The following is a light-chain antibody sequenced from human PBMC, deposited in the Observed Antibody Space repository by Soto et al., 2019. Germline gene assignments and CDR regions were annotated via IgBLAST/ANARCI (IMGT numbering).Light chain of an antibody. J-gene: IGKJ5*01. CDR2: GAS. Sequence: EIVMTQSPATLSVSPGERATLSFRASQSVSSNLAWYQRKPGQAPRLLIYGASTRATGIPARFSGSGSGTEFTLSISSLQSEDFAVYYCQQSNDWRSITFGQGTRLEIK. CDR1: QSVSSN. V-gene: IGKV3-15*01. CDR3: QQSNDWRSIT.